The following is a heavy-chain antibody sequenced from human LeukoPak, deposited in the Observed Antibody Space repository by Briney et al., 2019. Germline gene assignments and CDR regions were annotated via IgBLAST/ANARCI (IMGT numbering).Heavy chain of an antibody. CDR2: IYPGDSDT. V-gene: IGHV5-51*01. J-gene: IGHJ4*02. Sequence: GESLKISCTGSGYSFTSYWIGWVRQMPGKGLEWMGIIYPGDSDTRYSPSFQGQVTISADKSISTAYLQWSSLKASNTAMYYCARQIRVIAARPDDYFDYWGQGTLVTVSS. CDR1: GYSFTSYW. CDR3: ARQIRVIAARPDDYFDY. D-gene: IGHD6-6*01.